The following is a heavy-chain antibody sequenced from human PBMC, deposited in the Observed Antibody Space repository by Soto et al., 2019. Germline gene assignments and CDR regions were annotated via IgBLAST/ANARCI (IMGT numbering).Heavy chain of an antibody. V-gene: IGHV4-39*01. CDR1: GGSISSSSYY. CDR3: ASPRGPPYYYYSYRDV. Sequence: SETLSLTCTVSGGSISSSSYYWGWIRQPPGKGLEWIGSIYYSGSTYYNPSLKSRVTISVDTSKNQFSLKLSSVTAADTAVYYWASPRGPPYYYYSYRDVWGKGTRVTVPS. J-gene: IGHJ6*03. CDR2: IYYSGST.